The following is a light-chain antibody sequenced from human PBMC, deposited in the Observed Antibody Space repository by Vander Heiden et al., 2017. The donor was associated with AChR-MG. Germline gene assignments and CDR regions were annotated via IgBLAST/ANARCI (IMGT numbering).Light chain of an antibody. V-gene: IGLV1-47*02. CDR3: AVWDDSLNAWV. CDR1: SSNIGSNH. J-gene: IGLJ3*02. CDR2: NND. Sequence: QSVLTQSPLASGTPGQRVTISCSGSSSNIGSNHVDWHQQVPGKAPNLLIYNNDRRPSGVPDRISGSKSGTSASLAISGLRSEDEADYYCAVWDDSLNAWVFGGGTKLTVL.